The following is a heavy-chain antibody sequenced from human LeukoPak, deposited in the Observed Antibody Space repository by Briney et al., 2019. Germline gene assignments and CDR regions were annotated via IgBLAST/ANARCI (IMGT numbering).Heavy chain of an antibody. CDR1: GFTFSSYS. J-gene: IGHJ5*02. V-gene: IGHV3-64*01. CDR2: ISSNGGST. Sequence: PGGSLRLSCAASGFTFSSYSMHWVRQAPGKGLEYVSAISSNGGSTYYTNSVKGRFTISRDNSKNTMSLQMGSLRAAEMDVYYCASLPRFDPWGQGTLVTVSS. CDR3: ASLPRFDP.